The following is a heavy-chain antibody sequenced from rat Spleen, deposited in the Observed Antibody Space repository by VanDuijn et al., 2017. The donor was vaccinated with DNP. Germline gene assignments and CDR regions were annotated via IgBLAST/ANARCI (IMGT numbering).Heavy chain of an antibody. CDR3: TTDFERGY. CDR1: GFTFSYYG. Sequence: EVQLVESEGGLVQPGRSLKLSCAASGFTFSYYGMAWVRQAPKKGLEWVASISATGGSTSYRDSVKGRFTISRDNAKSTLYLQMDSLRSEDTATFYCTTDFERGYWGQGVMVTVSS. D-gene: IGHD1-11*01. J-gene: IGHJ2*01. V-gene: IGHV5-27*01. CDR2: ISATGGST.